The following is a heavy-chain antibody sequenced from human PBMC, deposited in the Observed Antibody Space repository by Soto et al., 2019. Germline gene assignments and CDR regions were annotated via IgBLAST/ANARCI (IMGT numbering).Heavy chain of an antibody. V-gene: IGHV4-34*01. CDR1: GGSSSSHS. D-gene: IGHD2-21*02. J-gene: IGHJ4*02. CDR2: IHHDGST. CDR3: ATYDVGTIIQDY. Sequence: LSLPCAISGGSSSSHSKSWVRQPPGKGLEWIGEIHHDGSTNYNPSLKSRVTISGDTSKNHFSLELSSVTAADTAVYYCATYDVGTIIQDYWGQGTLVTVSS.